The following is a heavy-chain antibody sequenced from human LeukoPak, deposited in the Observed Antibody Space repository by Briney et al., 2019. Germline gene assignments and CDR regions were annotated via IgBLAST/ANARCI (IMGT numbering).Heavy chain of an antibody. V-gene: IGHV4-34*01. CDR3: ARGLSGSGS. J-gene: IGHJ5*02. CDR2: INHSGST. Sequence: KPSETLSLTCAVYGGSFSGYYWSWIRQPPGKGLEWIGEINHSGSTNYNPSLKSRVTISVDTSKNQFSLKLSSVTAADTAVYYCARGLSGSGSWGQGTLVTVSS. CDR1: GGSFSGYY. D-gene: IGHD3-10*01.